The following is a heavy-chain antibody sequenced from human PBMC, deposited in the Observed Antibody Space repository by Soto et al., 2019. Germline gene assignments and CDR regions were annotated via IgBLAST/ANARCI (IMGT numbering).Heavy chain of an antibody. CDR3: ARDSGRSDVVPAAISAMDV. CDR2: IIPMFGIA. J-gene: IGHJ6*02. D-gene: IGHD2-2*01. Sequence: QVQLMQSGAEVKKPGSSVKVSCKGSGGNRYTITWVRQAPGQGLEWMGRIIPMFGIASYAQNFQGRVTMTADKSTSTAYMELSSLRSEDTAVYYCARDSGRSDVVPAAISAMDVWGQGTTVTVSS. CDR1: GGNRYT. V-gene: IGHV1-69*08.